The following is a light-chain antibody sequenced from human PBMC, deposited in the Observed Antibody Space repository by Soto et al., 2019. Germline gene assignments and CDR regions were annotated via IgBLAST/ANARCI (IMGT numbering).Light chain of an antibody. CDR1: SSDVGRYNL. Sequence: QAVVTQPASVSGSPGQSITISCTGTSSDVGRYNLVSWYQQHPGKAPKLMIYEGSKRPSGVSNRFSGSKSGSTASLTISGLQAEDEAEYYCCSYGGFSTFVLFGGGTKLTVL. J-gene: IGLJ2*01. CDR3: CSYGGFSTFVL. CDR2: EGS. V-gene: IGLV2-23*03.